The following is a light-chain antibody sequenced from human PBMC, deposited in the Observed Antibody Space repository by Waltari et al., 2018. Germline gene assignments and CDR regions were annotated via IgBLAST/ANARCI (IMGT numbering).Light chain of an antibody. CDR2: DTS. V-gene: IGKV3-20*01. CDR3: QHYVSLPAT. Sequence: SSRATQRVGRSLAWYQQIPGQAPRILIYDTSSRATGIPDRFSGSGSGTDFSLTISRLEPEDFAVYYCQHYVSLPATFGQGTKVEIK. CDR1: QRVGRS. J-gene: IGKJ1*01.